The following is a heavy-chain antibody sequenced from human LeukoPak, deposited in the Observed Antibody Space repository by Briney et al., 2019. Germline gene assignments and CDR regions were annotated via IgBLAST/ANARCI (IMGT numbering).Heavy chain of an antibody. CDR2: IKKDGSEK. V-gene: IGHV3-7*01. Sequence: PGGSLRLSCAASGFTFSSYWMTWVRQAPGKGLEWVANIKKDGSEKYYVDSVKGRFTISRDNAKSSLYLQMNSLRAEDTAVYYCAREKIGGSFDIWGQGTMVTVSS. CDR1: GFTFSSYW. CDR3: AREKIGGSFDI. D-gene: IGHD3-3*01. J-gene: IGHJ3*02.